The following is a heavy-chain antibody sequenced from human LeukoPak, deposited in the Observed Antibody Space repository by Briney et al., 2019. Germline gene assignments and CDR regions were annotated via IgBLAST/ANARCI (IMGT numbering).Heavy chain of an antibody. CDR2: IKQDGSET. CDR1: GFAFSSSW. J-gene: IGHJ6*03. D-gene: IGHD2-2*01. V-gene: IGHV3-7*01. CDR3: ARRAPGYCITTSCPDTYYYYYYMDV. Sequence: PGGSLTLSCAASGFAFSSSWMSWVRQAPGKGLEWVANIKQDGSETYYVDSLKGRFTVSRDNAKNSVYLQMNNLRAEDTAVYYCARRAPGYCITTSCPDTYYYYYYMDVWGKGTTVTVSS.